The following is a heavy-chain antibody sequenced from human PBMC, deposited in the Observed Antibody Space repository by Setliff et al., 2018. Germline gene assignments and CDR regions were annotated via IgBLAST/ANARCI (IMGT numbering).Heavy chain of an antibody. Sequence: SETLSLTCTVSGGSISSSSYQWGWVRQTPGKGLERIGSIYYSGTAYYNPSLKSRVTISVDTSKNQFSLQVTSVTATDTAVYYCARHEFVGGYYGSVTYRHLDYWGQGILVTVS. CDR1: GGSISSSSYQ. CDR3: ARHEFVGGYYGSVTYRHLDY. J-gene: IGHJ4*02. CDR2: IYYSGTA. D-gene: IGHD3-10*01. V-gene: IGHV4-39*01.